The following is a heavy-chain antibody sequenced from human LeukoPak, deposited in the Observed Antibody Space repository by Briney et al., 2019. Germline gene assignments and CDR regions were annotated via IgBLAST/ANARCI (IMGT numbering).Heavy chain of an antibody. CDR1: GLTFSSYA. J-gene: IGHJ4*02. D-gene: IGHD1-26*01. V-gene: IGHV3-23*01. CDR2: IRYSGGST. CDR3: AKQSATSGGFDY. Sequence: PGGSLRLSCTASGLTFSSYAMSWVRLAPGKGLEWVSTIRYSGGSTYYADSVKGRFTISRDNSKNTLYLQMNSLRAEDTAVYYCAKQSATSGGFDYWGQGTLVTVSS.